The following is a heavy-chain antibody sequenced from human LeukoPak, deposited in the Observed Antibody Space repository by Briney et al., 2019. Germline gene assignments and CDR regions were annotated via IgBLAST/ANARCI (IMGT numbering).Heavy chain of an antibody. J-gene: IGHJ4*02. Sequence: GEPLKISCKCSGYSFANYWVAWVRQMPAEGLQWMGIIYPGDSDTRYSPSFQGQVTISADKSINTAYLQWSSLKASDSAIYYCATSYYSDSRGYYDFWGEGTLVTVSS. D-gene: IGHD3-22*01. CDR2: IYPGDSDT. CDR3: ATSYYSDSRGYYDF. V-gene: IGHV5-51*01. CDR1: GYSFANYW.